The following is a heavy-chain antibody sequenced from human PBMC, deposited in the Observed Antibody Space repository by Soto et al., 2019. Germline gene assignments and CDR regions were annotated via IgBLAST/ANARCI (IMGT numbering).Heavy chain of an antibody. V-gene: IGHV1-69*06. J-gene: IGHJ4*02. CDR2: IIPIFGTA. CDR1: GGTFSSYA. D-gene: IGHD2-21*02. CDR3: ARAEPRVVTATPHFDY. Sequence: QVQLVQSGAEVKKPGSSVKVSCKASGGTFSSYAISWVRQAPGQGLEWMGGIIPIFGTANYAQKFQGRVTITADKSTSTAYMEVSSLRSEDTAVYYCARAEPRVVTATPHFDYWGQGTLVTVSS.